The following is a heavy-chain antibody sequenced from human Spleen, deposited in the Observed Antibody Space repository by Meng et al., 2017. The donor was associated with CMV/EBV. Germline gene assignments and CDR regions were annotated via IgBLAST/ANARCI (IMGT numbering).Heavy chain of an antibody. J-gene: IGHJ4*02. Sequence: ASVKVSCKASGYSFINYDITWVRQASGQGLEWMGWMNPNSGHTDYAQRFQGRVTMTRDTSIGTAFMELSSLRSDDTAIYYCVRATYDVLTGDVFFDSWGQGTLVTVSS. D-gene: IGHD3-9*01. CDR1: GYSFINYD. CDR3: VRATYDVLTGDVFFDS. CDR2: MNPNSGHT. V-gene: IGHV1-8*01.